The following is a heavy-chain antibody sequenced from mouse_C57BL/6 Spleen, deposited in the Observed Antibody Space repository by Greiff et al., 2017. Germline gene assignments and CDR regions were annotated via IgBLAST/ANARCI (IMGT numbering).Heavy chain of an antibody. Sequence: QVQLQQPGAELVMPGASVKLSCKASGYTFTSYWMHWVKQRPGQGLEWIGEIDPSDSYTNYNQKFKGKSTLTVDKSSSTAYMQLSSLTSEDSAVYYCARGGFITTCDYWGQGTTLTVSS. V-gene: IGHV1-69*01. CDR3: ARGGFITTCDY. CDR1: GYTFTSYW. J-gene: IGHJ2*01. D-gene: IGHD1-1*01. CDR2: IDPSDSYT.